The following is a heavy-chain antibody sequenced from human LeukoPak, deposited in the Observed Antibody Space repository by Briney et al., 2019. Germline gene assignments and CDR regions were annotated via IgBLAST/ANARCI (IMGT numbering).Heavy chain of an antibody. CDR1: GFTLSNHA. D-gene: IGHD2-15*01. Sequence: GGSLRLSCAASGFTLSNHAMIWVRQAPGKGLEWVSVIYSGGSTYYADSVKGRFTISRDNSKNTLYLQMNSLRAEDTAVYYCARDRSGYCSGGSCSARVVFDYWGQGTLVTVSS. V-gene: IGHV3-53*01. CDR2: IYSGGST. CDR3: ARDRSGYCSGGSCSARVVFDY. J-gene: IGHJ4*02.